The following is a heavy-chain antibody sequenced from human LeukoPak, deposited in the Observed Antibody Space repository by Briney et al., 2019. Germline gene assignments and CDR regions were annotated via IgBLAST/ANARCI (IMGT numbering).Heavy chain of an antibody. D-gene: IGHD3-22*01. CDR2: IKPNSGGT. CDR3: ARAGVWDSSDTSGYHNGAFDI. V-gene: IGHV1-2*06. Sequence: ASVKVSCKASGYTFTDYYMHWVRQAPGQGLEWMGRIKPNSGGTNYGQKFQGRVTMTRDTSISIAYMELSNLRSDDTAVYYCARAGVWDSSDTSGYHNGAFDIWGQGTMVTVSS. CDR1: GYTFTDYY. J-gene: IGHJ3*02.